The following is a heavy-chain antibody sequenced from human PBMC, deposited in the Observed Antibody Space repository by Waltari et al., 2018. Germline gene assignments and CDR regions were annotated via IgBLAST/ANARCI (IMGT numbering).Heavy chain of an antibody. D-gene: IGHD3-22*01. CDR3: ATQTYYYDSSGYYDYYYYMDV. Sequence: QVQLVQSGAEVKKPGSSVKVSCKASGGTFSSYAISWVRQAPGQGLEWMGGIIPIFGTANYAQKFQGRVTITADKSTSTAYMELSSLRSEDTAVYYCATQTYYYDSSGYYDYYYYMDVWGKGTTVTVSS. V-gene: IGHV1-69*14. J-gene: IGHJ6*03. CDR2: IIPIFGTA. CDR1: GGTFSSYA.